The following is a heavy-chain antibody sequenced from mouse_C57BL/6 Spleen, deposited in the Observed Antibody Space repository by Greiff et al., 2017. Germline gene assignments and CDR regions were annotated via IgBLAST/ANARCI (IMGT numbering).Heavy chain of an antibody. CDR1: GYSITSGYY. J-gene: IGHJ2*01. CDR2: IRYDGRN. V-gene: IGHV3-6*01. CDR3: ARWGNYVFDD. Sequence: EVKLMESGPGLVKPSQSLSLTCSVTGYSITSGYYWNWLRQFPGNNLEWMGYIRYDGRNNYNPSPKNRISITRDTSKDQLFLKLNAVTTEDTATYYCARWGNYVFDDWGQGTTLTVSS. D-gene: IGHD2-1*01.